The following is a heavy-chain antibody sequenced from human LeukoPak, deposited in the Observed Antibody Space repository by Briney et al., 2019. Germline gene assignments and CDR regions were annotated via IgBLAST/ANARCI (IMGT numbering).Heavy chain of an antibody. CDR3: AKDGAVLRYFDWFLDY. Sequence: PGGSLRLSCAASGFTFSSYAMSWVRQAPGKGLEWVSAISGSGGSTYYAGSVKGRFTISRDNSKNTLYLQMNSLRAEDTAVYYCAKDGAVLRYFDWFLDYWGQGTLVTVSS. D-gene: IGHD3-9*01. CDR1: GFTFSSYA. V-gene: IGHV3-23*01. CDR2: ISGSGGST. J-gene: IGHJ4*02.